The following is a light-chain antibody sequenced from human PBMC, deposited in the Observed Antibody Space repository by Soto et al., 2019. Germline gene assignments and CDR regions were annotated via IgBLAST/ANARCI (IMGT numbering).Light chain of an antibody. Sequence: DIQMTQSPSSLSASVGDRVTITCRASQSISNNLNWYQQKPGKAPRLLIYAASSLQSGVPSRFSGSGSGTDFTLVINSLQPEDFTTYYCQQSYRTPLTFGGGNKV. V-gene: IGKV1-39*01. CDR2: AAS. CDR3: QQSYRTPLT. J-gene: IGKJ4*01. CDR1: QSISNN.